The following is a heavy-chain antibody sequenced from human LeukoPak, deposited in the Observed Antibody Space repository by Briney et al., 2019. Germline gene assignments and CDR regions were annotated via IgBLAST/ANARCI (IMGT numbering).Heavy chain of an antibody. V-gene: IGHV4-61*02. D-gene: IGHD3-10*01. CDR3: ARGARFGEL. J-gene: IGHJ4*02. CDR2: IYTSGST. CDR1: GGSISSGSYY. Sequence: PSETLSLTCTVSGGSISSGSYYWSWIRQPAGKGLEWIGRIYTSGSTNYNPSLKSRVTISVDTSKNQFSLKLSSVTAADTAVYYCARGARFGELWGQGTLVTVSS.